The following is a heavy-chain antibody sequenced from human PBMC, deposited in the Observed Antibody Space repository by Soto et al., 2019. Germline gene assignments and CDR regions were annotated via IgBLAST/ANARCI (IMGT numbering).Heavy chain of an antibody. CDR3: AHRSGSVSSSWGRAWFDP. Sequence: GSAPTLVNPTQTLTLTCTFSGFSLTTYGLGVGWIRQPPGQALEWLALIFWNDDERYSPSLKSRLTITKDTSKNQVVLTMTNMDPVDTATYYCAHRSGSVSSSWGRAWFDPWGQGTLVTVS. CDR2: IFWNDDE. V-gene: IGHV2-5*01. CDR1: GFSLTTYGLG. J-gene: IGHJ5*02. D-gene: IGHD6-13*01.